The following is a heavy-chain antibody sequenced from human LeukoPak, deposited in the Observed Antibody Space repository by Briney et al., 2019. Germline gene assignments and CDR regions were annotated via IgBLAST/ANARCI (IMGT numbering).Heavy chain of an antibody. D-gene: IGHD3-10*01. CDR3: ARLHGDYASGTPPFDY. J-gene: IGHJ4*02. Sequence: TSETLSLTCSVSGDSIRRSYHFWSWIRQHPGKGLEWIGYVYDSGKTYLNPSLESRVSMSLDMSQNEFSLRLSSVSVADTAKYYCARLHGDYASGTPPFDYWGPGILVTVAS. V-gene: IGHV4-31*03. CDR2: VYDSGKT. CDR1: GDSIRRSYHF.